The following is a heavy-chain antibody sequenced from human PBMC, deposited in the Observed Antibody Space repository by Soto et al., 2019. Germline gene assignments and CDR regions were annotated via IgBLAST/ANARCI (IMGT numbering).Heavy chain of an antibody. CDR2: IIPILGIA. CDR1: GGTFGSYT. Sequence: SVKVSCKASGGTFGSYTISWVRQAPGQGLEWMGRIIPILGIANYAQKFQGRVTITADKSTSTAYMELSSLRSEDTAVYYCARDPVVVPAARYYYYMDVWGKGTTVTVSS. J-gene: IGHJ6*03. D-gene: IGHD2-2*01. V-gene: IGHV1-69*04. CDR3: ARDPVVVPAARYYYYMDV.